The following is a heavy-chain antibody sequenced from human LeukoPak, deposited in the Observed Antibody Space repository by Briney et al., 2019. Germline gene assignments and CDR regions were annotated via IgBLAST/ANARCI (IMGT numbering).Heavy chain of an antibody. Sequence: ASVKVSCKASGYTFTSYGISWVRQAPGQGLEWMGWISAYNGNTNYAQRLQGRVTMTRDTSTSTVYMELSSLRSEDTAVYYCARARAYGSAFNWGQGTLVTVSS. D-gene: IGHD3-10*01. CDR2: ISAYNGNT. CDR1: GYTFTSYG. J-gene: IGHJ4*02. V-gene: IGHV1-18*01. CDR3: ARARAYGSAFN.